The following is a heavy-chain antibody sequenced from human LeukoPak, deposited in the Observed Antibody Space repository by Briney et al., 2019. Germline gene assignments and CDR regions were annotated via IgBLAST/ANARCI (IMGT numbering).Heavy chain of an antibody. CDR2: ISGSGGST. CDR1: GFTFSSYA. J-gene: IGHJ4*02. V-gene: IGHV3-23*01. D-gene: IGHD3-10*01. CDR3: AKDRPPRGHYYGSGSYSPYFDY. Sequence: GGSLRLSCAASGFTFSSYAMSWVRQAPGKGLEWVSAISGSGGSTYYADSVKGRFTISRDNSKNTLYLQMNSLRAEDTAVYYCAKDRPPRGHYYGSGSYSPYFDYWGQGTLVTVSS.